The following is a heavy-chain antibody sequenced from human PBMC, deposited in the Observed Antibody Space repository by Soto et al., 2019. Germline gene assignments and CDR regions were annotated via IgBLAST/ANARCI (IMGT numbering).Heavy chain of an antibody. V-gene: IGHV4-59*01. CDR2: IYYSGRT. Sequence: SDNLSLTFTVSGCSISRYYWSSIRQPPGKGLEWIGYIYYSGRTNYNPSLKSRVTISVATSKNQFSLKLRSVTAADTAVYYCTRTEGRYWDEGTLVTVSA. CDR1: GCSISRYY. CDR3: TRTEGRY. J-gene: IGHJ4*02.